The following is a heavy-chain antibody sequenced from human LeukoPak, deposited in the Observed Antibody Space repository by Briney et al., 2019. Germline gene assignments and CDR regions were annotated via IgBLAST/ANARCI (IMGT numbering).Heavy chain of an antibody. CDR1: GFTFSSDG. D-gene: IGHD4-23*01. CDR3: AKDGNWAFDI. V-gene: IGHV3-30*02. CDR2: IRYDGSNK. Sequence: GGSLRLSCAASGFTFSSDGMHWFRQAPGKGLEWVAFIRYDGSNKYYADSVKGRFTISRDNSKNTLYLQMNSLRAEDTAVYYCAKDGNWAFDIWGQGTMVTVSS. J-gene: IGHJ3*02.